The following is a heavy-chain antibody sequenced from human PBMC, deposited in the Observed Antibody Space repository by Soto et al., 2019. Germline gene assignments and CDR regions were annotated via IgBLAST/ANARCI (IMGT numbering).Heavy chain of an antibody. D-gene: IGHD6-6*01. CDR3: ARETSIAAPWYYYYMDV. Sequence: KQSQTLSLTCAISGDSVSSNSAAWNWIRQSPSRGLEWLGRTYYRSKWYNDYAVSVKSRITINPDTSKNQFSLQLNSVTPEDTAVYYCARETSIAAPWYYYYMDVWGKGTTVTVSS. J-gene: IGHJ6*03. V-gene: IGHV6-1*01. CDR2: TYYRSKWYN. CDR1: GDSVSSNSAA.